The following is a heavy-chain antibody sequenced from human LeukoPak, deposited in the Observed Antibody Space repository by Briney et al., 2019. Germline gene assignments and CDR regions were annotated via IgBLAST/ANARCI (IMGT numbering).Heavy chain of an antibody. D-gene: IGHD1-26*01. Sequence: GGSLRLSCAASAFTFKNAWMNWVRQAPGKGLVWVSRINEDGSTTNYADSVKGRSTIFRDNAKNTLYLQMNSLRAEDTAVYYCVRDLGGRSGHWGQGTLVTVSS. V-gene: IGHV3-74*01. J-gene: IGHJ4*02. CDR3: VRDLGGRSGH. CDR1: AFTFKNAW. CDR2: INEDGSTT.